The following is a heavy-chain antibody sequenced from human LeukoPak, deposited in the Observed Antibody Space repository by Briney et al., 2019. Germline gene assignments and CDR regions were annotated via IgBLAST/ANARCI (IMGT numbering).Heavy chain of an antibody. CDR2: ISPNSGGT. CDR1: GYTFTGYY. Sequence: GASVKVSCKASGYTFTGYYMHWVRQAPGQGLEWMGWISPNSGGTNYAQKFQGRVTMTRDTSISTAYMGLSRLRSDDTAVYYCASESDGDYVVDYWGQGTLVTVSS. D-gene: IGHD4-17*01. V-gene: IGHV1-2*02. CDR3: ASESDGDYVVDY. J-gene: IGHJ4*02.